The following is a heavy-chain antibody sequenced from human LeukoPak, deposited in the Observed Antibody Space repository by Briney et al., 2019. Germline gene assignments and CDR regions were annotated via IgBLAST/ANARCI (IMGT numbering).Heavy chain of an antibody. CDR2: INHSGST. V-gene: IGHV4-34*01. J-gene: IGHJ4*02. CDR1: GGSFSGYY. Sequence: SETLSLTCAVYGGSFSGYYWSWIRQPPGKGLEWIGEINHSGSTIYNPSLKSRVTISVDTSKNQFPLKLSSVTAADTAVYYCARGGHYYFDYWGQGTLVTVSS. CDR3: ARGGHYYFDY.